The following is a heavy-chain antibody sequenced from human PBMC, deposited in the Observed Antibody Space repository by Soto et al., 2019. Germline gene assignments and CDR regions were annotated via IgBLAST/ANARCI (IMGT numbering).Heavy chain of an antibody. CDR1: GFTFSTFW. CDR3: AREGVPTSFDY. Sequence: GGSLRLSCAASGFTFSTFWMTWVRQAPGKGLEWVSSISDNGRSIYYADSVKGRFTISRDNAKNSLYLEMNSLRAEDTALYYCAREGVPTSFDYWGQGTLVTVSS. V-gene: IGHV3-21*01. J-gene: IGHJ4*02. CDR2: ISDNGRSI. D-gene: IGHD2-2*01.